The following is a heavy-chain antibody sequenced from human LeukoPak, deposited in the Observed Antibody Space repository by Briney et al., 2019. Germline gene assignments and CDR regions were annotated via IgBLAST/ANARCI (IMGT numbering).Heavy chain of an antibody. J-gene: IGHJ5*02. CDR3: ARGTIIWGNWFDP. CDR2: IYHSGST. CDR1: GYSISSGYY. D-gene: IGHD3-16*01. V-gene: IGHV4-38-2*02. Sequence: SETLSLTCTVSGYSISSGYYWGWIRQPPGKGLEWIGSIYHSGSTYYNPSLKSRVTISVDTSKNQFSLKLSSVTAADTAVYYCARGTIIWGNWFDPWGQGTLVTVSS.